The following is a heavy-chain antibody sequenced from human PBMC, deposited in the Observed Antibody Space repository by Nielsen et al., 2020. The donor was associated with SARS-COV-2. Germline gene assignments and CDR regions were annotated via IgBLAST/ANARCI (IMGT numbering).Heavy chain of an antibody. CDR3: AKLHSEDV. D-gene: IGHD1-26*01. Sequence: GESLKISCAASGFTFSSYAMSWVRQAPGKGLEWVLAISGSGGSTYYADSVKGRFTISRDNSKNTLYLQMNSLRAEDTAVYYCAKLHSEDVWGQGTTVTVSS. CDR2: ISGSGGST. CDR1: GFTFSSYA. V-gene: IGHV3-23*01. J-gene: IGHJ6*02.